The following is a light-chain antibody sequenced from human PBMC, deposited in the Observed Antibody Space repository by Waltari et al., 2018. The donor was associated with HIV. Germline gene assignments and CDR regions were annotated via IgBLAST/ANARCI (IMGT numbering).Light chain of an antibody. V-gene: IGLV1-47*01. Sequence: QSVLTQPPSASETPGQRVTISCSGSISNIGTNLVYWYQQLPRTAPNAPNSRNRQRPSGVPDRFSGSRSGTSAYLAISGLRSEDEADYYCEAWDDRLGGPVFGGGTRLTVL. CDR2: RNR. J-gene: IGLJ2*01. CDR3: EAWDDRLGGPV. CDR1: ISNIGTNL.